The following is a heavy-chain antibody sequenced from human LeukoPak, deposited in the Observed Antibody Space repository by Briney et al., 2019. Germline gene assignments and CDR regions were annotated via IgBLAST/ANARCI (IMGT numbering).Heavy chain of an antibody. D-gene: IGHD5-18*01. V-gene: IGHV4-59*01. J-gene: IGHJ5*02. Sequence: SETLSLTCTVSGGSISSYYWSWIRQPPGKGLEWIGYIYYSGSTNYNPSLKSRVTISVDTSKNQFSLKLSSVTAADTAVYYCARDGSYGYQGWFDPWGQGTLVTVSS. CDR2: IYYSGST. CDR3: ARDGSYGYQGWFDP. CDR1: GGSISSYY.